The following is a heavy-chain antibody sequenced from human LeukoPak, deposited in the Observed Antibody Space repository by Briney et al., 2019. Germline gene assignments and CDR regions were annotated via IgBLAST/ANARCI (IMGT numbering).Heavy chain of an antibody. CDR1: GFTFDDYA. J-gene: IGHJ4*02. Sequence: GGSLRLSCAASGFTFDDYAMHWVRQAPGKGLEWVSLISWDGGSTYYADSVKGRFTISRDNAKNSLYLQMNSLRAEDTAVYYCASYYCSGGSCSDYWGQGTLVTVSS. CDR2: ISWDGGST. V-gene: IGHV3-43D*03. CDR3: ASYYCSGGSCSDY. D-gene: IGHD2-15*01.